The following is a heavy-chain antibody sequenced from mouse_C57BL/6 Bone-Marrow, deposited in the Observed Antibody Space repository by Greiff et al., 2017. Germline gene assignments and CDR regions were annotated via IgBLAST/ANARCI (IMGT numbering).Heavy chain of an antibody. D-gene: IGHD1-1*01. CDR2: IYPGDGDT. CDR3: ARGLLPPMDY. J-gene: IGHJ4*01. CDR1: GYAFSSSW. V-gene: IGHV1-82*01. Sequence: QVQLQQSGPELVKPGASVKISCKASGYAFSSSWMNWVKQRPGKGLEWIGRIYPGDGDTNYNGKFKGKATLTADKSSSTAYMQLSSLTSEDSAVYFCARGLLPPMDYWGQGTSVTVSS.